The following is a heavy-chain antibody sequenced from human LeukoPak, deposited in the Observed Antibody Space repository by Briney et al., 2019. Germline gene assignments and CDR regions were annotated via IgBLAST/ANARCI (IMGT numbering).Heavy chain of an antibody. J-gene: IGHJ3*02. Sequence: ASVKVSCKASGYTFIGYYMHWVRQAPGQGLEWMGWINPNSGGTNYAQKFQGRVTMTRDTSISTAYMELSRLRSDDTAVYYCASYRATVVTDDAFDIWGQETMVTVSS. CDR1: GYTFIGYY. CDR3: ASYRATVVTDDAFDI. V-gene: IGHV1-2*02. D-gene: IGHD4-23*01. CDR2: INPNSGGT.